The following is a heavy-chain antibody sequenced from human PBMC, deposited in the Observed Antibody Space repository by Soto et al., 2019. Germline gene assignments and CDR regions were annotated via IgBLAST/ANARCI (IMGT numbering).Heavy chain of an antibody. CDR3: ARELRLGGHGYYFHH. V-gene: IGHV1-2*02. Sequence: QVQLVQSGAEVEKPGASLKVSCKASGYTFTDYFIHWVRQAPGEGLEWLGWINPNSGATRYAQKLQGRVTMTKDTSSSTAYVELRNLRSDDTAVYFCARELRLGGHGYYFHHWGPGTLVTVSS. CDR2: INPNSGAT. J-gene: IGHJ1*01. CDR1: GYTFTDYF. D-gene: IGHD2-15*01.